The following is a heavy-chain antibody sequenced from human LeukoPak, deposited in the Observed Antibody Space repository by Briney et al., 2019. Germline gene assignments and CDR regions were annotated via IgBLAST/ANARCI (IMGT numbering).Heavy chain of an antibody. CDR2: IGTAGDT. CDR3: ARGHAKWSMDY. CDR1: GFTFSSYD. V-gene: IGHV3-13*01. J-gene: IGHJ4*02. D-gene: IGHD2-8*01. Sequence: PGGSLRLSCAASGFTFSSYDMHWVHQATGKGLEWVSAIGTAGDTYYPGSVKGRFTISRENAKNSLYLQMNSLRAGDTAVYYCARGHAKWSMDYWGQGTLVTVSS.